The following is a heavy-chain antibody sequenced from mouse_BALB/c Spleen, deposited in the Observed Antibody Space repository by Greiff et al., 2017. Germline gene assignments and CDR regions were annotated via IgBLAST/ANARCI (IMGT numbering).Heavy chain of an antibody. V-gene: IGHV5-9-4*01. Sequence: EVQLQQSGGGLVKPGGSLKLSCAASGFTFSSYAMSWVRQSPEKRLEWVAEISSGGSYTYYPDTVTGRFTISRDNAKNTLYLEMSSLRSEDTAMYYCARSNWFFDYWGQGTTLTVSS. D-gene: IGHD4-1*01. CDR2: ISSGGSYT. CDR3: ARSNWFFDY. J-gene: IGHJ2*01. CDR1: GFTFSSYA.